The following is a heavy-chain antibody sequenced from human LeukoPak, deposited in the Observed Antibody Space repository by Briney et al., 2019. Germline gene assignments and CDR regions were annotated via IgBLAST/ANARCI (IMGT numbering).Heavy chain of an antibody. CDR1: GYTFTGYY. CDR2: INPNSGGT. CDR3: ASRSSTDYYYYYMDV. V-gene: IGHV1-2*02. Sequence: ASVKVSCKASGYTFTGYYMHWVRQAPGQGLEWMGWINPNSGGTNYAQKFQGRVTMTRDTSISTAYMELSRLRSDDTAVYYCASRSSTDYYYYYMDVWGKGTTVTVSS. D-gene: IGHD2-2*01. J-gene: IGHJ6*03.